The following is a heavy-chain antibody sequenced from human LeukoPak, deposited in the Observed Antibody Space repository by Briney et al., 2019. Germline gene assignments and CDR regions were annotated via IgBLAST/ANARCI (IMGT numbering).Heavy chain of an antibody. CDR1: GGSFSGYY. J-gene: IGHJ4*02. CDR2: INHSGST. Sequence: SETLSLTCAVYGGSFSGYYWSWIRQPPGKGLEWIGEINHSGSTNYNPSLKSRVTISVDTSKNQFSLKLSSVTAADTAVHYCARLRAILTGYYRMGDDYWGQGTLVTVSS. D-gene: IGHD3-9*01. V-gene: IGHV4-34*01. CDR3: ARLRAILTGYYRMGDDY.